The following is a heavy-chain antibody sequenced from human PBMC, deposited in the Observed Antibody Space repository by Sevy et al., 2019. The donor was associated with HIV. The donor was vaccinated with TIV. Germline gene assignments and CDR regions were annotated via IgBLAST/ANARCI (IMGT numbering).Heavy chain of an antibody. V-gene: IGHV3-49*04. Sequence: GGSLRLSCTTSGFTFGDYAMNWVRQAPGKDLEWVAFLESKADGGTVDHAASVKGRFTISRDDSKSIAYLQMNDLTTEDTGVYYCTRWKGLQSIFDYWGQGALVTVSS. CDR1: GFTFGDYA. D-gene: IGHD1-1*01. J-gene: IGHJ4*02. CDR2: LESKADGGTV. CDR3: TRWKGLQSIFDY.